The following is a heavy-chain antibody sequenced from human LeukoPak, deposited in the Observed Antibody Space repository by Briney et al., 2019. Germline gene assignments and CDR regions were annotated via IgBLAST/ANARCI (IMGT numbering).Heavy chain of an antibody. Sequence: PSETLSLTCTVSGGSMSSGTYYWGWIRQPPGKGLEWIGSSTYYNPSLKSRVTISVDTSKNQFSLNLNSVTAADTAVYYCTRDRYSLSNWSPGTLVTVAS. J-gene: IGHJ4*02. CDR3: TRDRYSLSN. D-gene: IGHD6-13*01. CDR1: GGSMSSGTYY. CDR2: ST. V-gene: IGHV4-39*07.